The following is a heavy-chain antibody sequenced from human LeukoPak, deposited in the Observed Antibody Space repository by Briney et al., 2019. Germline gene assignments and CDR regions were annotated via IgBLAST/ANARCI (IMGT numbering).Heavy chain of an antibody. CDR2: IYTSGST. CDR3: ARFDSGAFDI. V-gene: IGHV4-4*09. Sequence: PSETLSLTCTVSGGSISSYYWSWIRQPPGKELEWIGYIYTSGSTNYNPSLKSRVTISVDTSKNQFSLKLSSVTAADTAVYYCARFDSGAFDIWGQGTMVTVSS. CDR1: GGSISSYY. J-gene: IGHJ3*02. D-gene: IGHD1-26*01.